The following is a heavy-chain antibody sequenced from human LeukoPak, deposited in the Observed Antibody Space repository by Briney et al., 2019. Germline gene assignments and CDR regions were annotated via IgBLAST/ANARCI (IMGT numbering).Heavy chain of an antibody. CDR3: AKVGLLWFGGGGAFDI. CDR1: GFTFSSYS. CDR2: ISSSSTI. V-gene: IGHV3-48*01. D-gene: IGHD3-10*01. Sequence: PGGSLRLSCAASGFTFSSYSMNWVRQAPGKGLEWVSYISSSSTIYYADSVKGRFTISRDNSKNTLYLQMNSLRAEDTAVYYCAKVGLLWFGGGGAFDIWGQGTMVTVSS. J-gene: IGHJ3*02.